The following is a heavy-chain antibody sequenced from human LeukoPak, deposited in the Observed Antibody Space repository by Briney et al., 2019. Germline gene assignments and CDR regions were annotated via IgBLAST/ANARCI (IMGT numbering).Heavy chain of an antibody. D-gene: IGHD3-22*01. CDR1: GFTFSSYW. CDR3: ARVHDSSGYPFDY. CDR2: IKQDGSEK. J-gene: IGHJ4*02. Sequence: GGSLRLSCAASGFTFSSYWMSWVRQAPGKGLEWVANIKQDGSEKYYVDSVKGRFTISRDNAKISLYLQMNSLRAEDTAVYYCARVHDSSGYPFDYWGQGTLVTVSS. V-gene: IGHV3-7*01.